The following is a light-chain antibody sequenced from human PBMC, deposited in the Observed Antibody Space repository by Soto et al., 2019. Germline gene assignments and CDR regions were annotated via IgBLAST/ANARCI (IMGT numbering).Light chain of an antibody. J-gene: IGKJ2*01. CDR1: RSVSSRY. V-gene: IGKV3-20*01. CDR2: GSS. CDR3: HQYGYSLNT. Sequence: EIVLTQSPGTLSLSPGEGATLSCRASRSVSSRYLAWYQQKPGQAPRLLIYGSSSRATGIPDRFSGSGSGTDFTLTISRLEPEDFAVYHCHQYGYSLNTFGNGTKLEIK.